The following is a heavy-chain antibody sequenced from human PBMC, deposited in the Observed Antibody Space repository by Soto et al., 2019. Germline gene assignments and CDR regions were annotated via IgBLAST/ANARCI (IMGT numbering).Heavy chain of an antibody. D-gene: IGHD3-3*01. CDR3: ATKSLRITIFGVVTAFYYGMDV. CDR2: FDPEDGET. V-gene: IGHV1-24*01. Sequence: ASVKVSCRVSGYTLTELSMHWVRLAPGKGLEWMGGFDPEDGETIYAQKFQGRVTMTEDTSTDTAYMELSSLRSEDTAVYYCATKSLRITIFGVVTAFYYGMDVWGQGTTVTVSS. J-gene: IGHJ6*02. CDR1: GYTLTELS.